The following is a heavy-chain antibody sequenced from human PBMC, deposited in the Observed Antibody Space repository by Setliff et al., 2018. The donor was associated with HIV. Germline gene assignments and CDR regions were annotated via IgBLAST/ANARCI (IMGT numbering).Heavy chain of an antibody. J-gene: IGHJ6*03. CDR1: GYTFTSYD. CDR3: ARGGRRSYYYYFHMDV. CDR2: MNPDSGRT. V-gene: IGHV1-8*01. Sequence: ASVKVSCKASGYTFTSYDIIWVRQATGQGLEWMGWMNPDSGRTGYAQKFQGRVTMTWSTSTSTAYMEVRSLRSEDTAVYYCARGGRRSYYYYFHMDVWGKGTTVTVSS.